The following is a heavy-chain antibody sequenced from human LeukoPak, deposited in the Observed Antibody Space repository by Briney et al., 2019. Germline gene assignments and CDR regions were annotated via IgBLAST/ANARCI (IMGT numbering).Heavy chain of an antibody. CDR1: GGSVSNYY. CDR2: FYYSERA. Sequence: PSETLSLTCTVSGGSVSNYYWNWIRQVPGKGLEWIGFFYYSERATYNPPLKSRVTISINTSKNQFSLKLTSVTTADTAVYYCARGDLALSGTREHYYYYGMDVWGQGTTVTVSS. CDR3: ARGDLALSGTREHYYYYGMDV. V-gene: IGHV4-59*02. D-gene: IGHD1-1*01. J-gene: IGHJ6*02.